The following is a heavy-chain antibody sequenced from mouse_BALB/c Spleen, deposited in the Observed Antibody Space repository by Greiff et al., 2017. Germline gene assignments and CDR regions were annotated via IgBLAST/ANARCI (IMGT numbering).Heavy chain of an antibody. CDR2: ISDGGSYT. V-gene: IGHV5-4*02. Sequence: EVQLMESGGGLVKPGGSLKLSCAASGFTFSDYYMYWVRQTPEKRLEWVATISDGGSYTYYPDSVKGRFTISRDNAKNNLYLQMSSLKSEDTAMYYCARGGSSLFDYWGQGTTLTVSS. CDR3: ARGGSSLFDY. D-gene: IGHD1-1*01. J-gene: IGHJ2*01. CDR1: GFTFSDYY.